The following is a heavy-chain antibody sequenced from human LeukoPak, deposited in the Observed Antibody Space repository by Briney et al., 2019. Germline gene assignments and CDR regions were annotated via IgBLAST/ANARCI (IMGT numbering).Heavy chain of an antibody. J-gene: IGHJ5*02. CDR3: ARVAAAAGTLYWFDP. CDR2: IYYSGST. D-gene: IGHD6-13*01. Sequence: PSETLSLTCTVSGGSISSYYWSWIRQPPGKGLEWIGYIYYSGSTNYNPSLKSRVTISVDTSKNQFSLKLSSVTAADTAVYYCARVAAAAGTLYWFDPWGQGTLVTVSS. V-gene: IGHV4-59*01. CDR1: GGSISSYY.